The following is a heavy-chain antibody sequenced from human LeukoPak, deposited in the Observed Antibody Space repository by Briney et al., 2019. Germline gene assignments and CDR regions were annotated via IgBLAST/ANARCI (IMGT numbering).Heavy chain of an antibody. CDR1: GFTFSDHY. J-gene: IGHJ3*02. CDR2: IRNKENGYTT. Sequence: PGGSLRLSCAASGFTFSDHYMDWVRQAPGKGLEWVGSIRNKENGYTTEYGASVKGSFTISRDDSQNSLYLQMNSLKTEDTGVYYCVRDGMGGIKAFDMWGQGTVVTVSS. CDR3: VRDGMGGIKAFDM. D-gene: IGHD3-10*01. V-gene: IGHV3-72*01.